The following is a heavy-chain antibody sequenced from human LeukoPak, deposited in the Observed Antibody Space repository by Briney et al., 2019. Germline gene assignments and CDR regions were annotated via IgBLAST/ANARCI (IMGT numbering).Heavy chain of an antibody. D-gene: IGHD6-13*01. V-gene: IGHV3-23*01. CDR1: GFTFSSYG. J-gene: IGHJ4*02. Sequence: GGSLRLSCAASGFTFSSYGMHWVRQAPGKGLEWVSAISGSGGSTYYADSVKGRFTISRDNSKNSLYLQMNSLRAEDTALYYCAKDTIAAAMYYFDYWGQGTLVTVSS. CDR2: ISGSGGST. CDR3: AKDTIAAAMYYFDY.